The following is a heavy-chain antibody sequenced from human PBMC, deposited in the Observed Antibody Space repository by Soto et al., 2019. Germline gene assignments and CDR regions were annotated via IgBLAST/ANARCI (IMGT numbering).Heavy chain of an antibody. D-gene: IGHD4-17*01. CDR2: ISGSSSTI. CDR1: GFTFSTYD. Sequence: EVQLVESGGGLVQPGGSLRLSCAASGFTFSTYDMNWVRQVPGQGLQWVSYISGSSSTIYYADSVKGRFTISRDNAKNSLYLQMNSLRDEDTAVYYCARDPPQKTVYYHNGLDVWGQGTTVTVSS. J-gene: IGHJ6*02. CDR3: ARDPPQKTVYYHNGLDV. V-gene: IGHV3-48*02.